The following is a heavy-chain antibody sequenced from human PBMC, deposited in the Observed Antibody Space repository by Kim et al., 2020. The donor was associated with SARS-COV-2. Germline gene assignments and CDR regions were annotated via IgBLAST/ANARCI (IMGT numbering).Heavy chain of an antibody. CDR3: ARGTTRRAFDI. J-gene: IGHJ3*02. V-gene: IGHV3-53*01. Sequence: TYIADSVKGRFTISRDNSKTTLYLQMNSLRAEDTAVYYCARGTTRRAFDIWGQGTMVTVSS. CDR2: T. D-gene: IGHD4-17*01.